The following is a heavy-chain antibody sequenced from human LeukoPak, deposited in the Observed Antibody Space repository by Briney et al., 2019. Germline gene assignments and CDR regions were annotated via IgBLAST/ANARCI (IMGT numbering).Heavy chain of an antibody. D-gene: IGHD6-6*01. J-gene: IGHJ6*02. CDR1: GFTFSSYA. CDR3: ARALAARRRLTYYYGMDV. V-gene: IGHV3-30*03. CDR2: ISYDGRNK. Sequence: GGSLRLSCAASGFTFSSYAMSWVRQAPGKGLEWVAVISYDGRNKHYPDSVKGRFTISRDNSKNTLYLQMNSLRAEDTAVYYCARALAARRRLTYYYGMDVWGQGTTVTVSS.